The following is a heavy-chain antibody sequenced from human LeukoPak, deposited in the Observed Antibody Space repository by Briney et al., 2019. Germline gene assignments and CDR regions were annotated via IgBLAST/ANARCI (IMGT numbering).Heavy chain of an antibody. J-gene: IGHJ4*02. CDR3: ARLSPMTPDY. CDR1: GGSISSSSYY. V-gene: IGHV4-39*01. Sequence: SETLSLTCTVSGGSISSSSYYWGWIRQPPGKGLEWIGSIYYSGSTYYNPSLKSRVTISVDTSKNQFSLKLSSVTGADTAVYYCARLSPMTPDYWGQGTLVTVSS. CDR2: IYYSGST. D-gene: IGHD3-22*01.